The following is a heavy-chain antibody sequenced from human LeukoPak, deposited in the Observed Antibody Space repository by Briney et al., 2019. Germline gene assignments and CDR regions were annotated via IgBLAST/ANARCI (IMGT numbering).Heavy chain of an antibody. CDR1: GFTFSTYW. V-gene: IGHV3-74*01. CDR3: ARDPSAVAGFFDY. Sequence: AGGSLRLSCAASGFTFSTYWMHWVRQAPGKGLVWVSRIETDGSSTSYADSVKGRFTISRDNAKNTLYLQMNSLRAEDTAVYYCARDPSAVAGFFDYWGQGTLVTVSP. CDR2: IETDGSST. D-gene: IGHD6-19*01. J-gene: IGHJ4*02.